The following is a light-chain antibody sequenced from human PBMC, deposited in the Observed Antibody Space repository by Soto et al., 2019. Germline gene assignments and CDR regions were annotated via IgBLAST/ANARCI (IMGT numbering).Light chain of an antibody. CDR2: GAS. J-gene: IGKJ5*01. CDR3: QQYGSSPIT. Sequence: EIVFTQSPATQSLSPGERATLSCRASQSVSSYLAWYQQKPGQAPRLLIYGASSRATGIPDRFSGSGSGTDFTLTISRLEPEDFAVYYCQQYGSSPITFGQGTRLEIK. V-gene: IGKV3-20*01. CDR1: QSVSSY.